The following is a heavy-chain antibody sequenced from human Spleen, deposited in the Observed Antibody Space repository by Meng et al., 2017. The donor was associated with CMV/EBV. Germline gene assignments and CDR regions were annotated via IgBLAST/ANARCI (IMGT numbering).Heavy chain of an antibody. D-gene: IGHD1-26*01. CDR3: ARGSGGVGATGGYNWFDP. Sequence: ASVKVSCKASGYTFITYGISWVRQAPGQGLEWMGWISAYNGNTNYAQKLQGRVTMTTDTSTSTAYMELSRLKSDDTAVYYCARGSGGVGATGGYNWFDPWGQGTLVTVSS. J-gene: IGHJ5*02. CDR2: ISAYNGNT. CDR1: GYTFITYG. V-gene: IGHV1-18*01.